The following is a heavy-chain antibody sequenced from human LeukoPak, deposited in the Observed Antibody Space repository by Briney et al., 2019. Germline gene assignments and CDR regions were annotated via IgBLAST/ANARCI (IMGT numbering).Heavy chain of an antibody. V-gene: IGHV3-30-3*01. D-gene: IGHD3-9*01. Sequence: PGRSLRLSCAASGFTFSSYAMHWVRQAPGKGLEWVAVISYDGSNKYYADSVKGRFTISRDNAKNSLYLQMNSLRAEDTAVYYCARDNDLLRYFDWPLDYWGQGTLVTVSS. CDR3: ARDNDLLRYFDWPLDY. J-gene: IGHJ4*02. CDR1: GFTFSSYA. CDR2: ISYDGSNK.